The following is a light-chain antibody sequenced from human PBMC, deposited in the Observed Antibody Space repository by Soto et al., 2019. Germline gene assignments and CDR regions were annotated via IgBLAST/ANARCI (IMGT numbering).Light chain of an antibody. CDR2: GAT. Sequence: EIVLTQSPGTLSLSPGERATLSCRASQSVSSIYLAWYQQKPGQAPRLLIYGATSRATGIPARFSGSGSGTDFTLTISRLEPEDFAVYYCQQYGSSPTFGPGTKLDIK. J-gene: IGKJ3*01. CDR1: QSVSSIY. CDR3: QQYGSSPT. V-gene: IGKV3-20*01.